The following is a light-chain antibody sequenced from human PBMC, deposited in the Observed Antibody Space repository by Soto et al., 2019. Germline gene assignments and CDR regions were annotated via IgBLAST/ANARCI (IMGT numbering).Light chain of an antibody. CDR1: QGVSSY. CDR3: QQRSNWHPGT. CDR2: DAS. J-gene: IGKJ5*01. Sequence: EIVLTQSPATLSLSPGERATLSCRASQGVSSYLAWYQQKPGQAPRLLIYDASNRATGIPARFSGSGPGTDLTLTISSLEPEDFAVYYCQQRSNWHPGTFGQGTRLAIK. V-gene: IGKV3D-11*01.